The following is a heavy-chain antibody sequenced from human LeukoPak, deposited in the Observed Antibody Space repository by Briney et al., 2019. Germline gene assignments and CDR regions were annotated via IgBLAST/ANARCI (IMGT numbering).Heavy chain of an antibody. V-gene: IGHV4-39*07. D-gene: IGHD2-21*01. CDR2: IYYSGST. Sequence: SETLSLTCTVSGGSISSSSYYWGWIRQPPGKGLEWIGSIYYSGSTYFNPSLKSRVTISVDTSKNQFSLKLSSVTAADTAVYYCARVTHTDYWFDPWGQGTLVTVSS. J-gene: IGHJ5*02. CDR1: GGSISSSSYY. CDR3: ARVTHTDYWFDP.